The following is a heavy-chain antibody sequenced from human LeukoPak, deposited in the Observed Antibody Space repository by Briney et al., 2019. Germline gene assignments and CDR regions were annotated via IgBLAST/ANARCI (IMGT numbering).Heavy chain of an antibody. V-gene: IGHV4-4*02. CDR1: GGSISSSNW. D-gene: IGHD3-22*01. Sequence: RASETLSLTCAVSGGSISSSNWWSWVRQPPGKGLEWIGEIYHSGTTNYNPSLKSRVTISVDKSKNQFSLKLSSVTAADTAVYYCARSPYYDSSGYPAPFDYWGQGTLVTVSS. J-gene: IGHJ4*02. CDR3: ARSPYYDSSGYPAPFDY. CDR2: IYHSGTT.